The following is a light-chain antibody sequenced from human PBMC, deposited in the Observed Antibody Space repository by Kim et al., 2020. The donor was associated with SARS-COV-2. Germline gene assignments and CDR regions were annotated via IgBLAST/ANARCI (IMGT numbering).Light chain of an antibody. V-gene: IGKV3-15*01. CDR1: QSVSSN. CDR2: GAS. CDR3: QQYNNWPFYT. Sequence: EIVMTQSPATLSVSPGERATLSCRASQSVSSNLAWYQQKPGQAPRLLIYGASTGATGIPARFSGSGSGTEFTLTISSLQSEDFAVYYCQQYNNWPFYTFGQGTKLEI. J-gene: IGKJ2*01.